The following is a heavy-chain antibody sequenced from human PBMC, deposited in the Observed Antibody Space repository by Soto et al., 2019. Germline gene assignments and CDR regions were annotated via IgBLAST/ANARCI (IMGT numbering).Heavy chain of an antibody. CDR3: ARTGGMDV. CDR1: GGSFRDFY. V-gene: IGHV4-34*01. J-gene: IGHJ6*02. CDR2: INHSGDT. Sequence: SETLSLTCAVYGGSFRDFYWSWLRQTPEKGLEWIGEINHSGDTKYNPSLESRVTISVDTSKNQFSLKVNFVTPADTAVYYCARTGGMDVWGPGATVTVSS.